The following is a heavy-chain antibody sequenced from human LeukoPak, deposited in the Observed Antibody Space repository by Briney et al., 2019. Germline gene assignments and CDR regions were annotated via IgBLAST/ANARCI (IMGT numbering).Heavy chain of an antibody. V-gene: IGHV1-69*05. CDR3: AIKGYYYDSSGYYPSFDY. CDR1: GGTFSSYA. D-gene: IGHD3-22*01. Sequence: VASVKVSCKASGGTFSSYAISWVRQAPGQGLEWMGGIIPIFGTASYAHKFQSRVTITTDESTSTASMELSSLRSEDTVVYYCAIKGYYYDSSGYYPSFDYWGQGTLVTVSS. J-gene: IGHJ4*02. CDR2: IIPIFGTA.